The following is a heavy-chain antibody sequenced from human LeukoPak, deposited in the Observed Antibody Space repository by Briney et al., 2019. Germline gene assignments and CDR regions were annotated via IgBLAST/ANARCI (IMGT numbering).Heavy chain of an antibody. D-gene: IGHD3-9*01. CDR3: ARLRLTGYAYFDY. CDR1: GGSFSGYY. V-gene: IGHV4-34*01. Sequence: SETLSLTCAVYGGSFSGYYWSWIRQPPGKGLEWIGVINHSGSTNYNPSLKSRVTISVDTSKNQFSLKLSSVTAADTAVYYCARLRLTGYAYFDYWGQGTLVTVSS. J-gene: IGHJ4*02. CDR2: INHSGST.